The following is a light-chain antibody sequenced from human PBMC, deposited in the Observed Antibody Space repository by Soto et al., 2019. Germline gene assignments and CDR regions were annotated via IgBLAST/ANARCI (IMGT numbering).Light chain of an antibody. CDR2: RAS. J-gene: IGKJ1*01. Sequence: DIQMTQSPSSLSASVGDRVTITCRASRIIDTYVDWYQQKPGKAPDLLIYRASHLESGVPSRFSASGSGTEFSLTINSLQADDFATYYCQQYHIYSWTFGQGTKVDIK. CDR3: QQYHIYSWT. CDR1: RIIDTY. V-gene: IGKV1-5*03.